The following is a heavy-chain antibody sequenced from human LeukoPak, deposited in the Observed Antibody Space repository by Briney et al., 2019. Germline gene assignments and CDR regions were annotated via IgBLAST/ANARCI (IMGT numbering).Heavy chain of an antibody. Sequence: SETLSLTCTVSGGSISSYYWSWIRQPPGKGLEWIGYIYYSGSTNYNPSLKSRVTISVDTSKNQFSLKLSSVPAADTAVYYCARVPHYYDSSGYHKRAFDIWGQGTMVTVSS. V-gene: IGHV4-59*01. CDR1: GGSISSYY. J-gene: IGHJ3*02. CDR2: IYYSGST. D-gene: IGHD3-22*01. CDR3: ARVPHYYDSSGYHKRAFDI.